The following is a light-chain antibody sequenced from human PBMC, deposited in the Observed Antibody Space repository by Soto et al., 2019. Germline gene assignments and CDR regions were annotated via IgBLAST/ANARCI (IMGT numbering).Light chain of an antibody. CDR1: QSVTSSH. V-gene: IGKV3-20*01. Sequence: EIVLTQTPGTLSLSPGERATLSCRASQSVTSSHLAWYQQKPGQAPRLLIYGASTRATGIPDRFSGSGSDTDFSLTIRRLDPEDFAMYYCLLYFSPDRYTFGQGTKADIK. CDR2: GAS. J-gene: IGKJ2*01. CDR3: LLYFSPDRYT.